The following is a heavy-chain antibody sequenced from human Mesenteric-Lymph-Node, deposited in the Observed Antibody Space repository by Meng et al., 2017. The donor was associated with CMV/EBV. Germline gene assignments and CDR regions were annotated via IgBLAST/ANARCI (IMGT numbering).Heavy chain of an antibody. J-gene: IGHJ4*02. CDR1: GGSISSGGYY. CDR2: IYYSGRT. CDR3: ARESSSGQAVDS. D-gene: IGHD3-22*01. Sequence: VSGGSISSGGYYWSWIRQHPGKGLEWIGYIYYSGRTYYNPSLKSRVTISVDTSKNQFSLKLSSVTAADTAMYYCARESSSGQAVDSWGQGTLVTVSS. V-gene: IGHV4-31*02.